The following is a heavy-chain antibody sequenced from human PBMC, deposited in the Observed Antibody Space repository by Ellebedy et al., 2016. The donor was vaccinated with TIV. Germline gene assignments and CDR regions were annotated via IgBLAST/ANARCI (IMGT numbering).Heavy chain of an antibody. D-gene: IGHD3-10*01. CDR3: SKWSQGVDYDY. CDR1: GFTFNTNV. CDR2: ISSLGDTT. J-gene: IGHJ4*02. Sequence: GESLKISCAASGFTFNTNVMSWVRQAPGKGLDWVSTISSLGDTTHYAESVKGRFTISKDNSKNTLYLQMNILRAEDTAVYYCSKWSQGVDYDYWGQGTLVTVSS. V-gene: IGHV3-23*01.